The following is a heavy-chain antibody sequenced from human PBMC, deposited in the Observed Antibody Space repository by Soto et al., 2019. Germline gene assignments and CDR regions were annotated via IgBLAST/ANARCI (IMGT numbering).Heavy chain of an antibody. CDR3: ARESGSYYHTPGEFDY. Sequence: PGGSLRLSCAASGFTFSSYEMNWVRQAPGKGLEWVSYISSSGSTIYYADSVKGRFTISRDNAKNSLYLQMNSLRAEDTAVYYCARESGSYYHTPGEFDYWGQGTLVTVSS. V-gene: IGHV3-48*03. D-gene: IGHD1-26*01. CDR1: GFTFSSYE. J-gene: IGHJ4*02. CDR2: ISSSGSTI.